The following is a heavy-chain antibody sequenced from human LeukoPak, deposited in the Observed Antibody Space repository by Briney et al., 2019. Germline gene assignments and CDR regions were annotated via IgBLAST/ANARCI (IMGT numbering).Heavy chain of an antibody. CDR3: ARVVAARTYYMDV. Sequence: SETLSLTCTVSGGSISSYYWSWSRQPPGKGLEWIGYIYYSGSTNYNPSRKSRVPISVDTSKNQFSLKLSSVTAADTAVYYCARVVAARTYYMDVWGKGTTVTVSS. CDR2: IYYSGST. CDR1: GGSISSYY. J-gene: IGHJ6*03. V-gene: IGHV4-59*01. D-gene: IGHD6-6*01.